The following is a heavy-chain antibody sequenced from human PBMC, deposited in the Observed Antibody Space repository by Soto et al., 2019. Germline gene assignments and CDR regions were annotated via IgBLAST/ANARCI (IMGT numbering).Heavy chain of an antibody. J-gene: IGHJ4*02. CDR3: ARAPQNYYDSSGYPRPFDY. V-gene: IGHV1-69*13. Sequence: SVKVSCKASGGTFSSYAISWVRQAPGQGLEWMGGIIPIFGTANYAQKFQGRVTITADESTSTAYMELSSLRSEDTAVYYCARAPQNYYDSSGYPRPFDYWGQGTLVTVSS. CDR2: IIPIFGTA. D-gene: IGHD3-22*01. CDR1: GGTFSSYA.